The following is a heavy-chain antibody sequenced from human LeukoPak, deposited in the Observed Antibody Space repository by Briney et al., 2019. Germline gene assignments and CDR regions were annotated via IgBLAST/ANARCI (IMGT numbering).Heavy chain of an antibody. V-gene: IGHV3-74*01. Sequence: GGSLRLSCAASALILSDFWARWGRQVPGEGLWWVSLISPDGTKTRSAQFVQGRFIISRDNAKHPLYLQMHNLRVDDPAMYYCPRQGAYWGQGTLDAVSS. CDR3: PRQGAY. D-gene: IGHD3-16*01. CDR1: ALILSDFW. J-gene: IGHJ1*01. CDR2: ISPDGTKT.